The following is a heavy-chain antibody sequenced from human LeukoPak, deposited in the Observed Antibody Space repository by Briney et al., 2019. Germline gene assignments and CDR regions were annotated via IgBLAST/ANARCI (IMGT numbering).Heavy chain of an antibody. J-gene: IGHJ4*02. CDR3: AKTDPADWYYFDY. D-gene: IGHD3-9*01. CDR2: INGRGGST. Sequence: SGGSLRLSCAASGFTFSNYAMSWVRQAPGKGLEWVSAINGRGGSTFYADSVKGRFTISRDNSKNTLYLQMNTLRVEDTAVYYCAKTDPADWYYFDYWGQGTLVTVSS. V-gene: IGHV3-23*01. CDR1: GFTFSNYA.